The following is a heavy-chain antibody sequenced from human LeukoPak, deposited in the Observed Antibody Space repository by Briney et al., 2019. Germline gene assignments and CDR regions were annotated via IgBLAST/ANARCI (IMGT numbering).Heavy chain of an antibody. CDR3: ARGEGYCSSTSCYAPYYYGMDV. Sequence: GASVKVSCKASGYTFTSYGISWVRQAPGRGLEWMGWTSAYNGNTNYAQELQGRVTMTTDTSTSTAYMELRSLRSDDTAVYYCARGEGYCSSTSCYAPYYYGMDVWGQGTTVTVSS. J-gene: IGHJ6*02. V-gene: IGHV1-18*01. CDR2: TSAYNGNT. CDR1: GYTFTSYG. D-gene: IGHD2-2*01.